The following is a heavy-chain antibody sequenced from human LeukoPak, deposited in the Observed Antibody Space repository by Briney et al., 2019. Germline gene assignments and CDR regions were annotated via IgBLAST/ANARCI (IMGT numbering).Heavy chain of an antibody. CDR2: IYYSGST. Sequence: SETLSLTCTVSGGSISSYYWSWIRQPPGKGLEWIGYIYYSGSTNYNPSLKSRVTISVDTSKNQFSLKLSSVTAADTAVYYCARNNYDILTAYSPYFDYWGQGTLVTVSS. CDR3: ARNNYDILTAYSPYFDY. V-gene: IGHV4-59*01. J-gene: IGHJ4*02. D-gene: IGHD3-9*01. CDR1: GGSISSYY.